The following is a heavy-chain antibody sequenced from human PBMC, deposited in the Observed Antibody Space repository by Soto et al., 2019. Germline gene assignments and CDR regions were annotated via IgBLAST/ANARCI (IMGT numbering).Heavy chain of an antibody. Sequence: EVQLVESGGGLVQPGGSLRLSCAASGFTLSSYWMRWVRQAPGKGLEWVANIKQDGSERDYVDSVKGRFTISRDNAKNSLFLQMNSLRAEDTAVYFCARVAYSRGWIFDYWGQGTLVTVSS. CDR2: IKQDGSER. V-gene: IGHV3-7*01. J-gene: IGHJ4*02. D-gene: IGHD6-19*01. CDR3: ARVAYSRGWIFDY. CDR1: GFTLSSYW.